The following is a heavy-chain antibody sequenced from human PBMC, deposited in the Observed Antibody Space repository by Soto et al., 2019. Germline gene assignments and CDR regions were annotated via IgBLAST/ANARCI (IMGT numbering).Heavy chain of an antibody. J-gene: IGHJ5*02. D-gene: IGHD4-4*01. Sequence: ASVKVSCKASGGTFSSYTISWVRQAPGQGLEWMGRIIPILGIANYAQKFQGRVTITADKSTSTAYMELSSLRSEDTAVYYCARDWGQEFGTTVTFDPWGQGTLVTVSS. CDR3: ARDWGQEFGTTVTFDP. CDR1: GGTFSSYT. CDR2: IIPILGIA. V-gene: IGHV1-69*04.